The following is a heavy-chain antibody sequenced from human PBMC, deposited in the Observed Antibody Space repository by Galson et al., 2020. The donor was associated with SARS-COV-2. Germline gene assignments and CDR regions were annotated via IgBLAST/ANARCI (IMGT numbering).Heavy chain of an antibody. D-gene: IGHD4-17*01. Sequence: LSLTCAASGFTFSDHYMSWIRQAPGKGLEWVSYISSSGSSRYYGDSVKGRFTISRDNAKNSLYLQMNSLRAEDTAVYYCARVFGVTKLDYWGQGTLVTVSS. CDR1: GFTFSDHY. V-gene: IGHV3-11*01. J-gene: IGHJ4*02. CDR3: ARVFGVTKLDY. CDR2: ISSSGSSR.